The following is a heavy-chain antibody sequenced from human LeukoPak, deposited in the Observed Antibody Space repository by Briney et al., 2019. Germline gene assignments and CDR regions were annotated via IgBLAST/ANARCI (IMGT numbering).Heavy chain of an antibody. Sequence: GRSLRLSCAASGFNFGSNGMHWVRQAPGKGLEWVAVIWYDGSNKYYADSVKGRFTISRDNSKNTLYLQMNSLRAEDTAVYYCAKDRDYSNYVDYWGQGTLVTVSS. D-gene: IGHD4-11*01. J-gene: IGHJ4*02. CDR2: IWYDGSNK. CDR1: GFNFGSNG. CDR3: AKDRDYSNYVDY. V-gene: IGHV3-33*06.